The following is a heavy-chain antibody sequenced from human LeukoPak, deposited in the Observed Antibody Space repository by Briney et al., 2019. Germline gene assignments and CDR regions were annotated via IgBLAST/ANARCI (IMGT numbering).Heavy chain of an antibody. V-gene: IGHV4-59*01. CDR1: DDSITMYY. Sequence: PSETLSLTCTVSDDSITMYYWTWIRQPPGKGLEWIGYVDHTGSTKFNPSLNGRVSISKDTSNNFFSLRLRSVTAADTAVYFCARGRVSSSTWYSTYYYFFYMDFWGKGTTVTVSS. CDR2: VDHTGST. J-gene: IGHJ6*03. CDR3: ARGRVSSSTWYSTYYYFFYMDF. D-gene: IGHD4-11*01.